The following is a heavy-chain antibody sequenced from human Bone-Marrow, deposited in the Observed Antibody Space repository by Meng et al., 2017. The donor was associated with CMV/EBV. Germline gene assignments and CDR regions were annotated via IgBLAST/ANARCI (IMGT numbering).Heavy chain of an antibody. D-gene: IGHD3-3*01. V-gene: IGHV3-53*01. CDR1: GFTVSITH. J-gene: IGHJ4*02. Sequence: GASLKISCVASGFTVSITHMNWVRQAPGKGLEWVSVICTGDTTHYADFVKGRFTISRDSSKNTLYLQMNSLRAEDTALYYCAVGHDSRKVAYWGQGTLVTVYS. CDR3: AVGHDSRKVAY. CDR2: ICTGDTT.